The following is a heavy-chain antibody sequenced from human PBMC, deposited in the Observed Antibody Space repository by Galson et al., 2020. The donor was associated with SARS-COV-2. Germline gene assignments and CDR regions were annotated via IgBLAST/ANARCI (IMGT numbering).Heavy chain of an antibody. D-gene: IGHD4-17*01. Sequence: GGSLRLSCAASGFTFSSHGMHWVRQAPGKGLEWMAAIWHDGSDQYYADSLKGRVSISRDNSKNTLYLQMNSLTVEDTAVYYCARAQNIYTVTDAFDIWGQGTMVTVSS. V-gene: IGHV3-33*01. J-gene: IGHJ3*02. CDR1: GFTFSSHG. CDR3: ARAQNIYTVTDAFDI. CDR2: IWHDGSDQ.